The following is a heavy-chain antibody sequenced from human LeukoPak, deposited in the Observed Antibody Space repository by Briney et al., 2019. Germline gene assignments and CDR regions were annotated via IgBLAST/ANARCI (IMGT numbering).Heavy chain of an antibody. D-gene: IGHD2-2*01. V-gene: IGHV1-18*04. CDR3: ARVTSGVPAAFDY. CDR1: GYSFTSYW. J-gene: IGHJ4*02. CDR2: ISAYNGNT. Sequence: GESLKISCKGSGYSFTSYWIGWVRQAPGQGLEWMGWISAYNGNTNYAQKLQGRVTMTTDTSTSTAYMELRSLRSDDTAVYYCARVTSGVPAAFDYWGQGTLVTVSS.